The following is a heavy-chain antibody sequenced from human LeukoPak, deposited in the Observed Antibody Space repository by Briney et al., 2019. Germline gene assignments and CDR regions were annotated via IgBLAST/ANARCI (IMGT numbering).Heavy chain of an antibody. CDR3: ARDRAEGKTWVEFDP. Sequence: PGGSLRLSCSASGSIVNSYAMSWVRQAPGKGLAWVSLIYSDGVTQYADSVKGRFTISRDNSKNTLYLQMNSLRDEDTAVYFCARDRAEGKTWVEFDPWGQGTLVTVSS. J-gene: IGHJ5*02. V-gene: IGHV3-66*02. CDR1: GSIVNSYA. CDR2: IYSDGVT.